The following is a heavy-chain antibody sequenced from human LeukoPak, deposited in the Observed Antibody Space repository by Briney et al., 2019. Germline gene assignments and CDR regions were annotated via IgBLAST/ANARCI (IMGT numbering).Heavy chain of an antibody. CDR2: IYPGDSDT. V-gene: IGHV5-51*01. D-gene: IGHD6-13*01. CDR3: ARRVAAAGSPNWFDP. CDR1: GSSFTSYW. Sequence: GESLQISCKGSGSSFTSYWIGWLRQLPGKGLEWMGIIYPGDSDTRYSPSFQGQVTISADKSISTAYLQWSSLKASDTAMYYCARRVAAAGSPNWFDPWGQGTLVTVSS. J-gene: IGHJ5*02.